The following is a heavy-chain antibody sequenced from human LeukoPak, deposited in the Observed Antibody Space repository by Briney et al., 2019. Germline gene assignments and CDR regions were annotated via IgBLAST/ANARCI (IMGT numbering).Heavy chain of an antibody. Sequence: GGSLRLSCAASGFTVSSNYMSWVRQAPGKGLEWVSVIYSGGSTYYADSVKGRFTTSRDNSKNTLYLQMNSLRAEDTAVYYCAELGITMIGGVWGKGTTVTISS. CDR3: AELGITMIGGV. V-gene: IGHV3-66*01. CDR2: IYSGGST. J-gene: IGHJ6*04. CDR1: GFTVSSNY. D-gene: IGHD3-10*02.